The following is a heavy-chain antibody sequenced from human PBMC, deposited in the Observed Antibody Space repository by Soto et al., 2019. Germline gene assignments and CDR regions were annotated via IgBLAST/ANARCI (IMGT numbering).Heavy chain of an antibody. CDR1: GFTFSNYP. CDR3: ARRV. V-gene: IGHV3-23*01. CDR2: INAGGDRT. J-gene: IGHJ4*02. Sequence: EVQVSESGGGLVQPGGSLRLSCATSGFTFSNYPMNWVRQAPGKGLEWVSGINAGGDRTYYADSVKGRFTIFRDNSKNSVSLRMNSLRVEDTAVYYCARRVWGQGTLVTVSS.